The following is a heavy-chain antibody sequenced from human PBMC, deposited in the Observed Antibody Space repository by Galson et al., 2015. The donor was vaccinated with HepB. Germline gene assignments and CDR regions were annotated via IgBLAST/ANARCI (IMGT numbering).Heavy chain of an antibody. CDR3: ARDGGFYYGSSGYYYGGVS. V-gene: IGHV1-2*02. CDR1: GHTLTGYY. D-gene: IGHD3-22*01. J-gene: IGHJ5*02. CDR2: INPNSGAT. Sequence: SVKVSCKASGHTLTGYYIHWVRQAPGQGLEWMGWINPNSGATSYAQKFQGRVTMTWDTSISTAYMDLSRLRSDDTDVYYCARDGGFYYGSSGYYYGGVSWGQGTLVTVSS.